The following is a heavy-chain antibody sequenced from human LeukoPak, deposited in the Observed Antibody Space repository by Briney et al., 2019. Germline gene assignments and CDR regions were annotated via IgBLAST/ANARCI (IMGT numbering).Heavy chain of an antibody. CDR1: GFTFSSYA. CDR3: AKGLEWDPRGLDY. J-gene: IGHJ4*02. V-gene: IGHV3-23*01. D-gene: IGHD1-26*01. Sequence: VGSLRLSCAASGFTFSSYAMNWVRQAPGKGLEWVSGISGGGGSTYYADSGKGRFTISRDNSKNTLYLQMNSLRAEDTAVYYCAKGLEWDPRGLDYWGQGTLVTVSS. CDR2: ISGGGGST.